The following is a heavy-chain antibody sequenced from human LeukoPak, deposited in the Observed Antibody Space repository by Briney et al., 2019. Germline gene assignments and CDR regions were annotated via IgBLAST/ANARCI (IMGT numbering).Heavy chain of an antibody. V-gene: IGHV4-59*01. J-gene: IGHJ4*02. CDR1: GGSISSYY. D-gene: IGHD6-19*01. Sequence: SETLSLTCTVSGGSISSYYWSWIRQPPGKGLEWIGYIYYRGSTNYNPSLKSRVTISVDTSKNQFSLKLSSVTAADTAVYYCARGYSSGPLDFDYWGQGTLVTVSS. CDR2: IYYRGST. CDR3: ARGYSSGPLDFDY.